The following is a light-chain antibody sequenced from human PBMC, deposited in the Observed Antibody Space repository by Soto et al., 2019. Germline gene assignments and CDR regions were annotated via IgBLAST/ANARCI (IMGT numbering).Light chain of an antibody. CDR3: SSYTSSSTLGYV. CDR2: DVS. V-gene: IGLV2-14*01. J-gene: IGLJ1*01. Sequence: QSVLTQPASVSGSPGQSITISCTGTSSDVGGYNYVSWYQQHPGKAPKLMIYDVSNRPSGVSNRFSGSKSGNTASLTISGLQAEDEADYYCSSYTSSSTLGYVFGTGTQLTVL. CDR1: SSDVGGYNY.